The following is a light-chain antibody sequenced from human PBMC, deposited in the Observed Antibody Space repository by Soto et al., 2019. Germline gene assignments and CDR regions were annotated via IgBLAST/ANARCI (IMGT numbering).Light chain of an antibody. CDR3: QQYGSSPPVT. CDR2: AAS. V-gene: IGKV3-20*01. J-gene: IGKJ4*01. CDR1: QSVRNNY. Sequence: EIVLTQCPGTLSLSPGERATLSCRASQSVRNNYLAWYQQRPGQAPRLLIYAASSRATGIPDRFSGSVSGTDFTLTISRLEPEDFAVYYCQQYGSSPPVTFGGGTKVDIK.